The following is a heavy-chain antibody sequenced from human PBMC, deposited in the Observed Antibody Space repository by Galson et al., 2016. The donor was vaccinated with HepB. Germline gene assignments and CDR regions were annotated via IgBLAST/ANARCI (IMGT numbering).Heavy chain of an antibody. CDR3: AVVGPRGAFDI. Sequence: SVKVSCKASGYIFSNYYIHWVRQAPGQGLEWMGGTIPFFDTANYAQNFQGRVTITADGSTTTVYMELSSLRSEDTAVYFCAVVGPRGAFDIWGQGTMVSVSS. J-gene: IGHJ3*02. V-gene: IGHV1-69*13. D-gene: IGHD1-26*01. CDR1: GYIFSNYY. CDR2: TIPFFDTA.